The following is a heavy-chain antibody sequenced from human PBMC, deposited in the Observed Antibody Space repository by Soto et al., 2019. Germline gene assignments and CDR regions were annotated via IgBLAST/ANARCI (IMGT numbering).Heavy chain of an antibody. CDR3: VRDPPRRYSYGQGLDY. D-gene: IGHD5-18*01. CDR2: ISTYNGNT. Sequence: HVQLVQSGAEVKKPGASVKVSCKASGYTFTSYGISWVRQAPGQGLEWMGWISTYNGNTNYAQKLQGRVTMATDTSRSPAYMEVRSLRSDDTAVYYCVRDPPRRYSYGQGLDYWGQGTLVTVSS. V-gene: IGHV1-18*04. CDR1: GYTFTSYG. J-gene: IGHJ4*02.